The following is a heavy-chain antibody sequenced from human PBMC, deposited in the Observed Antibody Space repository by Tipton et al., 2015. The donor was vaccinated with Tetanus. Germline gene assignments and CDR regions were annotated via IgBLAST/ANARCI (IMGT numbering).Heavy chain of an antibody. CDR1: GDSISRGGYF. CDR3: ARHTSGSYHAPFDY. V-gene: IGHV4-31*03. CDR2: IYYSGDT. D-gene: IGHD1-26*01. J-gene: IGHJ4*02. Sequence: TLSLTCTVSGDSISRGGYFWNWIRQRPGEGPEGIGDIYYSGDTYINPSLKSRVTMSVDTSKNQFSLNVSSVTAADTAVYYCARHTSGSYHAPFDYWGQGTLVTVSS.